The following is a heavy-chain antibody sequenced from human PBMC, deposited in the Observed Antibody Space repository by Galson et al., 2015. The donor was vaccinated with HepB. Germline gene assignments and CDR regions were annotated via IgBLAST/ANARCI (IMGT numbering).Heavy chain of an antibody. D-gene: IGHD6-25*01. J-gene: IGHJ4*02. CDR3: ARDWLQRLAYFDY. CDR1: FSNYA. V-gene: IGHV3-23*01. Sequence: FSNYAMSWVRQTPGKGLEWASSVTTGGDGTFYSDSVRGRFTISRDNSENTLFLQMTSLRAEDTAVYFCARDWLQRLAYFDYWGQGALVTVSS. CDR2: VTTGGDGT.